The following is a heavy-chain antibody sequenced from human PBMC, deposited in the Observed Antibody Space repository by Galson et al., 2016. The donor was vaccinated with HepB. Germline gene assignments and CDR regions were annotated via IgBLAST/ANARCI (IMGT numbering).Heavy chain of an antibody. CDR3: ARDRGLLHYYYGMDV. D-gene: IGHD4-17*01. J-gene: IGHJ6*02. CDR2: INQDESEK. CDR1: GFTFRSYW. V-gene: IGHV3-7*01. Sequence: SLRLSCAASGFTFRSYWMSWVRQAPGKGLEWVANINQDESEKYSVDSVKGRFTISRDSSTNTVYLQMNSLRADDTAVYFCARDRGLLHYYYGMDVWGQGTTVTVSS.